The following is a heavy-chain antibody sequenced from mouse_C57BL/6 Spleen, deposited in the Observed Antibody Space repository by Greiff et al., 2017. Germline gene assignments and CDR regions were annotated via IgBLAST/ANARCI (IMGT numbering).Heavy chain of an antibody. CDR2: IDPSDSYT. J-gene: IGHJ2*01. CDR3: ARDYGSSFDY. CDR1: GYTFTSYW. Sequence: QVQLQQPGAELVRPGTSVKLSCKASGYTFTSYWMHWVQQRPGQGLEWIGVIDPSDSYTNYHHKFKGKATLTVDTSSSTAYMQLSSLTSEDSAVYYCARDYGSSFDYWGQGTTLTVSS. D-gene: IGHD1-1*01. V-gene: IGHV1-59*01.